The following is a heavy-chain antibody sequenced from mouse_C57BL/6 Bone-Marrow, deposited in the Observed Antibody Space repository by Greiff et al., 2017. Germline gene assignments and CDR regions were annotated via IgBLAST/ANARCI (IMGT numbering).Heavy chain of an antibody. CDR2: INPNNGGT. D-gene: IGHD2-2*01. J-gene: IGHJ2*01. CDR1: GYTFTDYY. Sequence: VQLQQSGPELVKPGASVKISCKASGYTFTDYYMNWVKQSHGKSLEWIGDINPNNGGTSYNQKFKGKATLTVDKSSSTAYMELRSLTSEDSAVYYCAREGYDAFDYWGQGTTLTVSS. CDR3: AREGYDAFDY. V-gene: IGHV1-26*01.